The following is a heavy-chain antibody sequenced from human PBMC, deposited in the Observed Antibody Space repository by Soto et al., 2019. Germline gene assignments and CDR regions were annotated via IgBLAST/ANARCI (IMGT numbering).Heavy chain of an antibody. D-gene: IGHD3-10*01. CDR1: GGSISSHY. CDR2: IYYSGST. CDR3: ARDYGSGSYLDYGMDV. Sequence: SETLSLTCTVSGGSISSHYWSWIRQPPGKGLEWIGYIYYSGSTNYNPSLKSRVTISVDTSKNQFSLKLSSVTAADTAVYYCARDYGSGSYLDYGMDVWAQGTTVTVS. V-gene: IGHV4-59*08. J-gene: IGHJ6*02.